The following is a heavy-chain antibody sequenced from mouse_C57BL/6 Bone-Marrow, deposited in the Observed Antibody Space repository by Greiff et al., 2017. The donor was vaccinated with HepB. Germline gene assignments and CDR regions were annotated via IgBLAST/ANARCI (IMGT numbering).Heavy chain of an antibody. Sequence: EVQVVESGAELVRPGASVKLSCTASGFNIKDDYMHWVKQRPEQGLEWIGWIDPENGDTEYASKFQGKATITADTSSNTAYLQLSGLTSEDAAVYYCTTAYFDVWGTGTTVTVSS. J-gene: IGHJ1*03. CDR3: TTAYFDV. V-gene: IGHV14-4*01. CDR2: IDPENGDT. CDR1: GFNIKDDY.